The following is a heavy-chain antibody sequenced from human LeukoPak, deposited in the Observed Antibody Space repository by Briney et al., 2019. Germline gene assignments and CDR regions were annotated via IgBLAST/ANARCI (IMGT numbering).Heavy chain of an antibody. D-gene: IGHD5-12*01. J-gene: IGHJ3*02. CDR1: GFTFSSYA. CDR3: ARISGYYAFDI. Sequence: GGSLRLSCAASGFTFSSYAMSWVRQAPGKGLEWVAVISYDGSNKYYADSVKGRFTISRDNSKNTLYLQMNSLRAEDTAVYYCARISGYYAFDIWGQGTMVTVSS. V-gene: IGHV3-30-3*01. CDR2: ISYDGSNK.